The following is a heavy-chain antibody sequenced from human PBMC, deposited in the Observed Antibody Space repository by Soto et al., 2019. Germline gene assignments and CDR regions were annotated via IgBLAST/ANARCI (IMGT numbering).Heavy chain of an antibody. D-gene: IGHD3-10*01. CDR2: IYYNGNT. CDR3: SSEYGSRRRTGSGYFDY. Sequence: TLCVTYSVSGGSIRRDGYFWIWIRQHPGKGLEWIGYIYYNGNTYYNPSLKRRVSMSVDTSKNEFSLNLRSVTAADTAVYYCSSEYGSRRRTGSGYFDYWGRGKLVTVS. J-gene: IGHJ4*02. CDR1: GGSIRRDGYF. V-gene: IGHV4-31*03.